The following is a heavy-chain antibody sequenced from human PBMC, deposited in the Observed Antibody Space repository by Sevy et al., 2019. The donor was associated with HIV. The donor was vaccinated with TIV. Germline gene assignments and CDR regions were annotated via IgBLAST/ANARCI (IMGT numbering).Heavy chain of an antibody. CDR1: GFPVSSNY. V-gene: IGHV3-66*01. J-gene: IGHJ4*02. CDR3: ARGKSGYGYGLDY. Sequence: GGSLGLSCAASGFPVSSNYMSWVRQAPGKGLEWVSVIYSDGSTYHADPVKGRFTISRDNSKNTLYLQMNSLRVEDTAVYYCARGKSGYGYGLDYWGQGTLVTISS. CDR2: IYSDGST. D-gene: IGHD5-18*01.